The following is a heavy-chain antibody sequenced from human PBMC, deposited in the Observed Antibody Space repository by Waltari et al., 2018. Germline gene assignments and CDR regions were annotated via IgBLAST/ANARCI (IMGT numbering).Heavy chain of an antibody. CDR1: GGSISSSSYY. CDR3: ARHSSGWYVNWFDP. CDR2: MYYSGSK. J-gene: IGHJ5*02. D-gene: IGHD6-19*01. Sequence: QLQLQESGPGLVKPSETLSLTCTVSGGSISSSSYYWGWIRQPPGKGLEWIGTMYYSGSKSYNPSRKMRVTISVDTSKNQFSLKLSSVTAADTAVYYCARHSSGWYVNWFDPWGQGTLVTVSS. V-gene: IGHV4-39*01.